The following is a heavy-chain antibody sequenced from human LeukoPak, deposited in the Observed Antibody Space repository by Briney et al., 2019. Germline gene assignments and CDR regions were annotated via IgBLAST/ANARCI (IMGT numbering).Heavy chain of an antibody. J-gene: IGHJ3*02. CDR2: IYYSGST. CDR1: GGSISSYY. V-gene: IGHV4-59*01. Sequence: PSETLSLTCTVSGGSISSYYWSWIRQPPGKGLEWIGYIYYSGSTNYNPSLKSRVTISVDTSKNQFSLKLSSVTAADTAVYYCVTNVVVAAPTGAFDIWGQGTMVTVSS. D-gene: IGHD2-15*01. CDR3: VTNVVVAAPTGAFDI.